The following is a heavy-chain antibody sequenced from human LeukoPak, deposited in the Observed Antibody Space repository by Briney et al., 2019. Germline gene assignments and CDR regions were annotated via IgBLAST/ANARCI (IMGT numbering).Heavy chain of an antibody. CDR2: ISYDGSNK. CDR1: GFTFSRNW. D-gene: IGHD6-13*01. J-gene: IGHJ6*03. Sequence: QAGGSLRLSCAASGFTFSRNWMSWNRQAPGKGLEWVAVISYDGSNKYYADSVKGRFTISRDNSKNTLYLQMNSLRAEDTAVYYCARDRGSRWIYYYYMDVWGKGTTVTVSS. V-gene: IGHV3-30-3*01. CDR3: ARDRGSRWIYYYYMDV.